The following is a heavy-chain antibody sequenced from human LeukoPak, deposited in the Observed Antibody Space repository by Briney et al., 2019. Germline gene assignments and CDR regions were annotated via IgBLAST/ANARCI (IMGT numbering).Heavy chain of an antibody. CDR2: ISGSGGST. CDR3: AKRSAMVLDYYYYYGMDV. Sequence: GGSLRLSCAASGFTFSSYAMSWVRQAPGKGLEWVSAISGSGGSTYYVDSVKGRFTISRDNSKNTLYLQMNSLRAEDTAVYYCAKRSAMVLDYYYYYGMDVWGQGTTVTVSS. J-gene: IGHJ6*02. D-gene: IGHD5-18*01. CDR1: GFTFSSYA. V-gene: IGHV3-23*01.